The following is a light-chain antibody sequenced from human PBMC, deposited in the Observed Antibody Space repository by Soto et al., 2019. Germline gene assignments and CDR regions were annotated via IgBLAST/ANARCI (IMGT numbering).Light chain of an antibody. V-gene: IGLV1-47*01. Sequence: QSVLTQPPSASGTPGQRVTISCSGSSSNIGSNYVYWYQQLPGTAPKLLIYRNNQRPSGVPDRFSGSKSGTSASLAISGLRSEDEAAYYCAAWDASLSGYYVFGTGTKVTVL. CDR2: RNN. J-gene: IGLJ1*01. CDR1: SSNIGSNY. CDR3: AAWDASLSGYYV.